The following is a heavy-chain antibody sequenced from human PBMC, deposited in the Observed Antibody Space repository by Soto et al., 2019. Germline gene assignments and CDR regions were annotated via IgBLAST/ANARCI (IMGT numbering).Heavy chain of an antibody. V-gene: IGHV1-18*04. J-gene: IGHJ4*02. CDR1: GYTFTSYG. Sequence: ASVKVSCKASGYTFTSYGISWVRQAPGQGLEWMGWISAYNGNTNYAQKLQGRVTMTTDTSTSTAYMELRSLRSDDTAVYYCARDDPSAGRWEPSIDYWGQGTLVTVSS. CDR2: ISAYNGNT. CDR3: ARDDPSAGRWEPSIDY. D-gene: IGHD1-26*01.